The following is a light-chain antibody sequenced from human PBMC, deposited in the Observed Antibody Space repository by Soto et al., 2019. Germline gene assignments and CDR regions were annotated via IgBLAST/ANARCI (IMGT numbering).Light chain of an antibody. Sequence: DIVLTQSPGTLSLSPGERATLSCRASQSVSSNYLAWYQQIPGQGPRLLIYGASSRATGIPDRFSGSGSGTDFTLTISRLEPEDSAVYYCQQYGSSPPLTFGGGTKVEIK. CDR3: QQYGSSPPLT. J-gene: IGKJ4*01. V-gene: IGKV3-20*01. CDR1: QSVSSNY. CDR2: GAS.